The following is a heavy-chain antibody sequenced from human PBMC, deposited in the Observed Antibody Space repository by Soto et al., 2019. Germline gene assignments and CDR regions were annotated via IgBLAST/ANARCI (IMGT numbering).Heavy chain of an antibody. V-gene: IGHV3-33*01. J-gene: IGHJ4*02. Sequence: GGSLRLSCAASGFTFSSYGMHWVRQAPGKGLEWVAVVWYDGSKDYYADSVKGRFTIYRDNFNDTLYLQMNSLRAEDTAVYYCARDSNYYGSGSYLDSWGQGTQVTVSS. CDR1: GFTFSSYG. CDR2: VWYDGSKD. CDR3: ARDSNYYGSGSYLDS. D-gene: IGHD3-10*01.